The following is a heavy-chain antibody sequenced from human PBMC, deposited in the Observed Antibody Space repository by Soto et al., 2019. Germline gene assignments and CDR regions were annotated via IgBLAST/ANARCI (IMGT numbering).Heavy chain of an antibody. CDR2: ISGSDGST. Sequence: GGSLRLSCAASGFTFGSFAMHWVRQAPGKGLEWVSVISGSDGSTYYADSVKGRFTISRDNSKNTLNLQMNSLRAEDTAVYYCARRSSSWYFDYWGQGTLVTVSS. D-gene: IGHD6-13*01. J-gene: IGHJ4*02. CDR3: ARRSSSWYFDY. CDR1: GFTFGSFA. V-gene: IGHV3-23*01.